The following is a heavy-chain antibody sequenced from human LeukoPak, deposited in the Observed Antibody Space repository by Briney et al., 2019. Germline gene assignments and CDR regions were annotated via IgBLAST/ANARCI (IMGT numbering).Heavy chain of an antibody. Sequence: SETLSLTCTVSGGSISSSSYYWGWIRQPPGKGLEWIGSIYYSGSTYYNPSLKSRVTMSVDTSKNQFSLKLSSVTAADTAVYYCARDLGEGGFDYWGQGTLVTVSS. D-gene: IGHD3-10*01. CDR1: GGSISSSSYY. V-gene: IGHV4-39*07. J-gene: IGHJ4*02. CDR3: ARDLGEGGFDY. CDR2: IYYSGST.